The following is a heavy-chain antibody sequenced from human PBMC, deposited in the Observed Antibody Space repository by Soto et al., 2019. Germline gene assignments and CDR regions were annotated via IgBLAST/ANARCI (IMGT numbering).Heavy chain of an antibody. CDR3: AKATATGGGAFDI. V-gene: IGHV3-23*01. CDR2: ILVDGRT. CDR1: GFICSSYD. Sequence: GGSLRLSCAASGFICSSYDMSWVRQAPGRGLEWVSTILVDGRTFYVDSVKGRFTISRDSSQNTVYLQMNSLTAGDTALYYCAKATATGGGAFDICGQGTMVTVSS. J-gene: IGHJ3*02. D-gene: IGHD2-8*02.